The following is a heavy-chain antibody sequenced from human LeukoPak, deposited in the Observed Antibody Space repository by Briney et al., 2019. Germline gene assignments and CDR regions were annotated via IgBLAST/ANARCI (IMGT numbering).Heavy chain of an antibody. J-gene: IGHJ2*01. CDR3: ATSSCMGATPRYFDL. Sequence: ASVKVSCKVSGYTLTELSMHWVRQAPGKGLEGMGGFDPEDGETIYAQKFQGRVTMTEDTSTDTAHMELSSLSSEDTAVYYGATSSCMGATPRYFDLWGRGTLVTVCS. D-gene: IGHD1-26*01. CDR2: FDPEDGET. CDR1: GYTLTELS. V-gene: IGHV1-24*01.